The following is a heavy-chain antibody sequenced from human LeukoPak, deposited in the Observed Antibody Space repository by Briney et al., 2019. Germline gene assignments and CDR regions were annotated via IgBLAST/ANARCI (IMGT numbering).Heavy chain of an antibody. CDR2: ISAYNGNT. J-gene: IGHJ5*02. Sequence: GASVKVSCNASGYTFTIYGISWVRHAPGQRLEWRVWISAYNGNTNYAQKRQGRVTMITDTSTSTAYMELRSLRSDDTAVYYCARDKRWLQFTNWFDPWGQGTLVTVSS. D-gene: IGHD5-24*01. V-gene: IGHV1-18*01. CDR1: GYTFTIYG. CDR3: ARDKRWLQFTNWFDP.